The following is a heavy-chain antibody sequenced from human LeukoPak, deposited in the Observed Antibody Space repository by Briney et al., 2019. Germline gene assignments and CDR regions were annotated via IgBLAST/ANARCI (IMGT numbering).Heavy chain of an antibody. CDR2: TYYRSKWYN. D-gene: IGHD6-19*01. Sequence: SQTLSLTWAISRDSVSSNSAAWNWIRQCPSRGLEWLGRTYYRSKWYNDYAVSVKSRITISPDTSKNQFSLQLNSVTPEDTAVYYCARGTPSSGWYTFDYWGQGTLVTVSS. CDR1: RDSVSSNSAA. V-gene: IGHV6-1*01. CDR3: ARGTPSSGWYTFDY. J-gene: IGHJ4*02.